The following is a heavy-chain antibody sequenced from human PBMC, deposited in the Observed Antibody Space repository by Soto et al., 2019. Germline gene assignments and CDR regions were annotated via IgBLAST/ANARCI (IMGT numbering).Heavy chain of an antibody. J-gene: IGHJ4*02. Sequence: SVKVSCKASGGTFSSYAISWVRQAPGQGLEWMGGIIPIFGTANYAQKFQGRVTITADKSTSTAYMELSSLRSEDTAVYYCASGWVSVVVPAAQYFDYWGQGTLVTVSS. CDR3: ASGWVSVVVPAAQYFDY. V-gene: IGHV1-69*06. CDR1: GGTFSSYA. CDR2: IIPIFGTA. D-gene: IGHD2-2*01.